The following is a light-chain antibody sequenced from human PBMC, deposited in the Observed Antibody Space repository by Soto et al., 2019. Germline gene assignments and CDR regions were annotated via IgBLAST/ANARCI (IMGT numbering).Light chain of an antibody. CDR1: SSGVGGYNY. V-gene: IGLV2-11*01. Sequence: QSALTQPRSVSGSPGQSVTISCIGTSSGVGGYNYVSWYQQHPGKAPKLMLYDVTKRPSGVPDRFSGSKSGNTASLTISGLQAEDEADYYCCSYAVSYVVFGGGTKLTVL. CDR3: CSYAVSYVV. CDR2: DVT. J-gene: IGLJ2*01.